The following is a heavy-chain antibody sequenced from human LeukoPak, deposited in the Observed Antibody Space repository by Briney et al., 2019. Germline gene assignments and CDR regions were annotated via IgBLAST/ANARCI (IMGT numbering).Heavy chain of an antibody. D-gene: IGHD3-3*01. Sequence: SETLSLTCTVSGGSISSYYWSWIRQPAGKGLEWIGRIYTSGSTYYNPSLKSRVTISVDTSKNQFSLKLSSVTAADTAVYYCARSYYDVGERLAPPDYWGQGTLVTVSS. CDR3: ARSYYDVGERLAPPDY. CDR1: GGSISSYY. CDR2: IYTSGST. V-gene: IGHV4-4*07. J-gene: IGHJ4*02.